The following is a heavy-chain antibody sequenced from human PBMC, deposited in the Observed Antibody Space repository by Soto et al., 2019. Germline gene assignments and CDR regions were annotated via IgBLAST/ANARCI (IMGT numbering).Heavy chain of an antibody. CDR1: GFTFSSYA. V-gene: IGHV3-30-3*01. CDR2: ISYDGSNK. J-gene: IGHJ6*02. CDR3: AREPDIVLVPAAMPGDYYYGMDV. D-gene: IGHD2-2*01. Sequence: PGGSLRLSCAASGFTFSSYAMHWVRQAPGKGLEWVAVISYDGSNKYYADSVKGRFTISRDNSKNTLYLQMNSLRAEDTAVYYCAREPDIVLVPAAMPGDYYYGMDVWGQGTTVTVS.